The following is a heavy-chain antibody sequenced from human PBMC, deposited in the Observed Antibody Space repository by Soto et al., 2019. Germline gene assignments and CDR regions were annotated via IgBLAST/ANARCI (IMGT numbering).Heavy chain of an antibody. V-gene: IGHV3-23*01. CDR3: AKPLGINWFDP. J-gene: IGHJ5*02. D-gene: IGHD3-16*01. CDR2: ISGSGGST. CDR1: GLTFSGFG. Sequence: EVQLLESGGGLVQPGGSLRLSCAASGLTFSGFGMFWVRQAPGKGLEWVSAISGSGGSTYYADSVKGRFTISRDNSKNTLYLQMNSLRAEDTAVYYCAKPLGINWFDPWGQGTLVTVSS.